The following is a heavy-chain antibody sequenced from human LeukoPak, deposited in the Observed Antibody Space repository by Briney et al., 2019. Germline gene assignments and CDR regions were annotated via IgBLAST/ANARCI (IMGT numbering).Heavy chain of an antibody. V-gene: IGHV3-21*01. D-gene: IGHD6-13*01. J-gene: IGHJ4*02. Sequence: PGGSLRLSCAASGFTFSSYSMNWVRQAPGKGLEWVSSISSSSSYIYYADSVKGRFTISRDNAKNSLYLQMNSLRAEDTAVYFRSRVGGGQQLVPPYYFDYWGQGTLVTVSS. CDR2: ISSSSSYI. CDR3: SRVGGGQQLVPPYYFDY. CDR1: GFTFSSYS.